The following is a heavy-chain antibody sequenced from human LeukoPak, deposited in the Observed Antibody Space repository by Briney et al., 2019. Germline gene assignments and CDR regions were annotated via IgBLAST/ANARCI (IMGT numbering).Heavy chain of an antibody. J-gene: IGHJ3*02. CDR3: ARYVVLVTGAFDI. CDR2: ISHSGST. V-gene: IGHV4-34*01. Sequence: PSETLSLTCTVSGGSISSYYWSWIRQPPGKGLEWIGEISHSGSTIYNPSLGSRVSMSVDTSKNRFSLRLTSVTAADTAVYYCARYVVLVTGAFDIWGHGTMVTVSS. CDR1: GGSISSYY. D-gene: IGHD2-21*02.